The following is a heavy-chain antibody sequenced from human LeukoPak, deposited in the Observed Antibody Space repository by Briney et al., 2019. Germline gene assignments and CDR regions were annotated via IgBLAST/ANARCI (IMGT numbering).Heavy chain of an antibody. V-gene: IGHV3-7*01. CDR1: GFTFSRYW. D-gene: IGHD1-1*01. CDR3: ARDLRVQYHYYMDV. Sequence: GGSLRLSCAASGFTFSRYWMSWVRQAPGKGLEWVANIKRDGSEKYYVDSVKGRFTISRDNAKNSLYLQMNSLRAEDTAVYYCARDLRVQYHYYMDVWGKGTTVTISS. CDR2: IKRDGSEK. J-gene: IGHJ6*03.